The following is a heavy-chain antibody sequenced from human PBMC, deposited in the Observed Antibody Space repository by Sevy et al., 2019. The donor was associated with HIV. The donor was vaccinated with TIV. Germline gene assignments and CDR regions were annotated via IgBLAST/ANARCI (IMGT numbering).Heavy chain of an antibody. D-gene: IGHD6-19*01. CDR3: ARGDEQWLIPGDYYYGMDV. CDR1: GFTFSSYA. V-gene: IGHV3-30-3*01. Sequence: GGSLRLSCAASGFTFSSYAMHWVRQAPGKGLEWVAVISYDGSNKYYADSVKGRFTISRDNSKNTLYLQMNSLRAEDTAVYYCARGDEQWLIPGDYYYGMDVWGQGTTVTVSS. J-gene: IGHJ6*02. CDR2: ISYDGSNK.